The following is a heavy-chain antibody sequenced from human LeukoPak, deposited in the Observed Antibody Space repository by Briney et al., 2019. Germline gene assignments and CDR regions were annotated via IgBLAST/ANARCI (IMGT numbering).Heavy chain of an antibody. CDR2: IKSKTDGGTT. CDR1: GFTVSSNY. D-gene: IGHD3-3*01. Sequence: GGSLRLSCAASGFTVSSNYMSWVRQAPGKGLEWVGRIKSKTDGGTTDYAAPVKGRFTISRDDSKNTLYLQMNSLKTEDTAVYYCTTVRFLEWSDYYYYYYMDVWGKGTTVTVSS. CDR3: TTVRFLEWSDYYYYYYMDV. J-gene: IGHJ6*03. V-gene: IGHV3-15*01.